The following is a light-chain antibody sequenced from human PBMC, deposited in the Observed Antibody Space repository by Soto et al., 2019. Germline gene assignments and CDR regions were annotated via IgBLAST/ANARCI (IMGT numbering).Light chain of an antibody. CDR1: QSVSSSN. Sequence: ETVLTQSPGTLSLSPGQIATLSCRASQSVSSSNLAWYQQKPGQAPRLLIYGASSRATGIPDRFSGSGSGTDFTLTISGLEPEDFAVYFCQQYVGSGPVTFGGGTKVEVK. CDR2: GAS. CDR3: QQYVGSGPVT. J-gene: IGKJ4*01. V-gene: IGKV3-20*01.